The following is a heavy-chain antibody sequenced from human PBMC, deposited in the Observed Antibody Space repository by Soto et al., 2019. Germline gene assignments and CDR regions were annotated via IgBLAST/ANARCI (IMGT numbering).Heavy chain of an antibody. CDR3: AKAIYGGSSGYYDF. CDR2: ISGDRRST. CDR1: RFTFSSYA. Sequence: GGSLRLSCAASRFTFSSYAMSWVRQAPGRGLEWVSAISGDRRSTYYADSVKGRFTISRDNSKNTLNLQMNSLRAEDTAVYYCAKAIYGGSSGYYDFWGQGTQVTVSS. J-gene: IGHJ4*02. V-gene: IGHV3-23*01. D-gene: IGHD3-22*01.